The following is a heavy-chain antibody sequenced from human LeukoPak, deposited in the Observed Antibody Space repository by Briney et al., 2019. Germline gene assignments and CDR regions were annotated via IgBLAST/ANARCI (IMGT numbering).Heavy chain of an antibody. Sequence: GGSLRPSCAASRFTFSTYTMNWVRQAPGKGLQWVSSISDSGGATFYADSLRGRFTISRDNAKNSLYLQMNSLTAEDTAVYYCVRGDRRDYWGQGTLVTVSS. CDR2: ISDSGGAT. CDR1: RFTFSTYT. V-gene: IGHV3-21*01. CDR3: VRGDRRDY. J-gene: IGHJ4*02. D-gene: IGHD2-21*01.